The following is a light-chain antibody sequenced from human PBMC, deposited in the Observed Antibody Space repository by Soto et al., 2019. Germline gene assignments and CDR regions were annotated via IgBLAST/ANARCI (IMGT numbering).Light chain of an antibody. CDR2: GAS. CDR3: QQYGPSPMYT. V-gene: IGKV3-15*01. J-gene: IGKJ2*01. Sequence: EIVMTQSPATLSVSPGGRATLSCRASQSISGALAWYQQKPAQAPRLLIYGASTRATSFPARFSGSGSGTDFTLTISSLQSEDFAVYYCQQYGPSPMYTFGQGTNLEIK. CDR1: QSISGA.